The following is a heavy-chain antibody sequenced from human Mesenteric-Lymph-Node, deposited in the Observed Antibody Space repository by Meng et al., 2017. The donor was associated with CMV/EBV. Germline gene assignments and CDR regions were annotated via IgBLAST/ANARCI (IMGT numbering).Heavy chain of an antibody. Sequence: GESLKISCEGSAYTFTSYWITWVRQMPGKGLERMGIIYLGDSETRYSPSFQGQVTISADKSINTAYLQWSSLKASDTAMYYCARADSSSWFSFDFWGQGTLVTVSS. CDR2: IYLGDSET. J-gene: IGHJ4*02. CDR1: AYTFTSYW. CDR3: ARADSSSWFSFDF. V-gene: IGHV5-51*01. D-gene: IGHD6-13*01.